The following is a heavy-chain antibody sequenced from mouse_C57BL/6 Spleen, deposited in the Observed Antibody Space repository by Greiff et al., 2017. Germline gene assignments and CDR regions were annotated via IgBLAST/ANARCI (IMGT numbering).Heavy chain of an antibody. CDR3: ARDPVVAREVRYFDY. CDR2: ISYDGSN. J-gene: IGHJ2*01. D-gene: IGHD1-1*01. Sequence: VQLKESGPGLVKPSQSLSLTCSVPGYSIPSGYYWNWIRQFPGNKLEWMGYISYDGSNNYNPSLKNRIAITRDTTKNQFFLKLNSVTTEDTATYCSARDPVVAREVRYFDYWGQGTTLTVSS. CDR1: GYSIPSGYY. V-gene: IGHV3-6*01.